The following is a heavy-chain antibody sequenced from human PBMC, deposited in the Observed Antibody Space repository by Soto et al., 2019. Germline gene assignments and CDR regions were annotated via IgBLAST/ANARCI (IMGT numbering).Heavy chain of an antibody. Sequence: QVQLVQSGAEVKKPGASVRVSCKASGYTFTSYYIHWVRQAPGQGPEWMGMISPSSGGTGYAQKFQGRVTMTRDTSTSTVYMELSSLRSEDTAVYFCTRSIITTAGTDAFDLWGQGTLVTVSS. D-gene: IGHD6-13*01. CDR1: GYTFTSYY. CDR2: ISPSSGGT. J-gene: IGHJ3*01. CDR3: TRSIITTAGTDAFDL. V-gene: IGHV1-46*03.